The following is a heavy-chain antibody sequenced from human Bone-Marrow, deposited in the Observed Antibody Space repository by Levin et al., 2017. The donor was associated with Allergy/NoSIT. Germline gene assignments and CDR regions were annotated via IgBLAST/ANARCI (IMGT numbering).Heavy chain of an antibody. J-gene: IGHJ4*02. V-gene: IGHV4-31*03. D-gene: IGHD3-3*01. CDR2: IYYSGST. Sequence: SETLSLTCTVSGGSISSGGYYWSWIRQHPGKGLEWIGYIYYSGSTYYNPSLKSRVTISVDTSKNQFSLKLSSVTAADTAVYYCARSTVESLYCFDYWGQGTLVTVSS. CDR1: GGSISSGGYY. CDR3: ARSTVESLYCFDY.